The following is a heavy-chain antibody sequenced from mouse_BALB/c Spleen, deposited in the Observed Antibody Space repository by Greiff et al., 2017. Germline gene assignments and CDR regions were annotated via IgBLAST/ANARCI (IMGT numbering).Heavy chain of an antibody. CDR2: ILPGSGST. CDR3: ARSYYGNLYYAMDY. Sequence: QVQLKESGPELEKPGASVKISCKASGYSFTGYNLNWVKQSNGKSLEWIGEILPGSGSTNYNEKFKGKATFTADTSSNTAYMQLSSLTSEDSAVYYCARSYYGNLYYAMDYWGQGTSVTVSS. J-gene: IGHJ4*01. V-gene: IGHV1-9*01. CDR1: GYSFTGYN. D-gene: IGHD2-10*01.